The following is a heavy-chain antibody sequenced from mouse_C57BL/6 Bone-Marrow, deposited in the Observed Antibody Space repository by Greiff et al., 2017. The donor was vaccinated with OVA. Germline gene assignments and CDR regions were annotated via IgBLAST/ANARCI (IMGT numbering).Heavy chain of an antibody. CDR1: GYTFTSYW. CDR3: AHGDLDYFDY. J-gene: IGHJ2*01. CDR2: IDPSDSYT. V-gene: IGHV1-59*01. D-gene: IGHD3-3*01. Sequence: QVQLKQPGAELVRPGTSVKLSCKASGYTFTSYWMHWVKQRPGQGLEWIGVIDPSDSYTNYNQKFKGKATLTVDTSSSTAYMQLSSLTSEDSAVYYCAHGDLDYFDYWGQGTTLTVSS.